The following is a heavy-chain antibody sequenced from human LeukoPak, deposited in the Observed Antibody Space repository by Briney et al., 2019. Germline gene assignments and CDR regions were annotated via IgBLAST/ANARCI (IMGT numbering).Heavy chain of an antibody. V-gene: IGHV3-21*01. D-gene: IGHD5-18*01. CDR3: ARGGEFDGYSYGLSIDY. J-gene: IGHJ4*02. CDR1: GFTFSSYS. CDR2: SSSSSSYI. Sequence: GGSLRLSCAASGFTFSSYSMNWVRQAPGKGLEWVSFSSSSSSYIYYADSVKGRFTISRDNAKNSLYLQMNSLRSEDTAVYYCARGGEFDGYSYGLSIDYWGQGTLVTVSS.